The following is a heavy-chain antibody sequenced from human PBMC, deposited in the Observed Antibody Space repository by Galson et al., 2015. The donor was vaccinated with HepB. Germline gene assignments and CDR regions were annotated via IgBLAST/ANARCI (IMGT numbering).Heavy chain of an antibody. CDR1: GYTFTSYG. V-gene: IGHV1-18*04. CDR3: ARTDYGITYWYFDL. Sequence: QSGAEVKKPGASVKVSCTASGYTFTSYGISWVRQAPGQGLEWMGWISAYNGNTNDAQKFQGRVTMTTDTSTSTAHMELRSLSSDDTAIYYCARTDYGITYWYFDLWGRGTLVTVSS. CDR2: ISAYNGNT. D-gene: IGHD4-17*01. J-gene: IGHJ2*01.